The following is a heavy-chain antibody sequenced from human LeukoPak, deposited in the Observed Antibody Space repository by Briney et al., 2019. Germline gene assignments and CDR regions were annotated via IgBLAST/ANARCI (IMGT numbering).Heavy chain of an antibody. V-gene: IGHV3-30*02. CDR2: IRYDGSNK. D-gene: IGHD4-17*01. CDR3: HLAYGDYADDAFDI. J-gene: IGHJ3*02. CDR1: GFTFSSYG. Sequence: GGSLRLSCAASGFTFSSYGMHWVRQAPGKGLEWVAFIRYDGSNKYYADSVKGRFTISRDNSKTTLYLQMNSLRAEDTAVYYCHLAYGDYADDAFDIWGQGTMVTVSS.